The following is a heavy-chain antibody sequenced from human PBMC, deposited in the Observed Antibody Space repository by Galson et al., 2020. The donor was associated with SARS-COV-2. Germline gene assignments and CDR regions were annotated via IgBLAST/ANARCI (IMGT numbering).Heavy chain of an antibody. CDR1: GFSLTTSGLG. Sequence: SGPTLVKPTQTLTLTSTFSGFSLTTSGLGVTWIRQPQGKALEWLAPIDWDDDKYYSTSLKTRLTISRDTSKNQVFLTMTNMDPVDTATYYCARMADGYGGYDYGSSPFDYWGQGTLVTVSS. D-gene: IGHD5-12*01. CDR3: ARMADGYGGYDYGSSPFDY. J-gene: IGHJ4*02. V-gene: IGHV2-70*01. CDR2: IDWDDDK.